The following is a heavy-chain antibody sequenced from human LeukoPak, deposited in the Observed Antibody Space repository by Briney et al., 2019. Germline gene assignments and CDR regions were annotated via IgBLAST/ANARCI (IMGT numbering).Heavy chain of an antibody. CDR2: IDPEDGET. J-gene: IGHJ5*02. Sequence: ASVKVSCKVSGHSLTALSMHWVRQAPGKGLEWMGGIDPEDGETISAQKFRGRVTMTEDTSTDTAYMELSSLRSEDTAVYYCATVARTTWDENWFDPWGQGTLVTVSS. CDR3: ATVARTTWDENWFDP. D-gene: IGHD1-7*01. CDR1: GHSLTALS. V-gene: IGHV1-24*01.